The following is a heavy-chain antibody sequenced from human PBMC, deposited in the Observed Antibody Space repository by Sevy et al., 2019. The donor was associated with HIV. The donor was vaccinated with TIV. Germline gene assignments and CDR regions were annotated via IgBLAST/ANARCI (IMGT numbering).Heavy chain of an antibody. Sequence: SETLSLTCTVSGGSVSSGSYYWSWIRQPPGKGLEWIGYIYYSGRTNYNPSLKSLVTISLDTSKDHFSLKMTSVTTADTAVYYCARDDPVMNAFDIWGQGTMVTVSS. V-gene: IGHV4-61*03. CDR3: ARDDPVMNAFDI. CDR1: GGSVSSGSYY. J-gene: IGHJ3*02. D-gene: IGHD3-16*01. CDR2: IYYSGRT.